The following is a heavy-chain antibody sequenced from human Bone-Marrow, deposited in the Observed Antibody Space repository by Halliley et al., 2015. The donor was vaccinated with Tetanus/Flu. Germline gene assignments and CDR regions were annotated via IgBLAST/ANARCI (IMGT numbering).Heavy chain of an antibody. Sequence: TLSLTCAVSGGSIISDDYFWSWFRQTPGKGLEWIGYIYYSGTTYYKPSLRSRLTFSVDTSKNQFSLKLTSVTAADTAVYCCARPRVVSGRHVGAFDIWGQGTTVIVSS. CDR1: GGSIISDDYF. D-gene: IGHD2-15*01. CDR2: IYYSGTT. J-gene: IGHJ3*02. CDR3: ARPRVVSGRHVGAFDI. V-gene: IGHV4-30-4*01.